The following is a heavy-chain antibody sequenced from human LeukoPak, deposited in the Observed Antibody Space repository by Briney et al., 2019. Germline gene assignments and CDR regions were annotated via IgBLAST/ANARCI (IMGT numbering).Heavy chain of an antibody. CDR1: GYSISSGYY. CDR3: ARRGFGVVTNLFDY. Sequence: SQTLSLTCAVSGYSISSGYYWGWIRQPPGKGLEWIGSIYHSGSTYYNPSLKSRVTISVDTSKNQFSLKLSSVTAADTAVYYCARRGFGVVTNLFDYWGQGTLVTVSS. CDR2: IYHSGST. D-gene: IGHD3-3*01. J-gene: IGHJ4*02. V-gene: IGHV4-38-2*01.